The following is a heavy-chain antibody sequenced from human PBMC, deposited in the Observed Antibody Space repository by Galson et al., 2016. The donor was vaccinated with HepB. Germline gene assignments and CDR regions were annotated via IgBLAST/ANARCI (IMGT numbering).Heavy chain of an antibody. V-gene: IGHV3-7*01. Sequence: SLRLSCAASGFNFIGYMMTWVRQAPGKGLVWVASMKQDEGDTYYGDSVEGRFTISRDNAKNSLFLQMNGLRDDDTAVYYCARDNDFKIDFWGQGTLVTVSS. CDR1: GFNFIGYM. J-gene: IGHJ4*02. CDR3: ARDNDFKIDF. D-gene: IGHD2-21*02. CDR2: MKQDEGDT.